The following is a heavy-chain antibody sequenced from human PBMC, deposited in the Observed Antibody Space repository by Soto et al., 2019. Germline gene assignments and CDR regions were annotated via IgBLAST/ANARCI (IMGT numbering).Heavy chain of an antibody. V-gene: IGHV3-11*06. Sequence: KPGGSLRLSCAGSGFTFGDSYMSWIRQAPGKGLEWLSYISPGSRYPAYADSVKGRFTISRDNAKRSLYLQMMSLTAEDTAIYYCVRGGGGGLFDPWGQGTMVTGSS. J-gene: IGHJ5*02. CDR1: GFTFGDSY. D-gene: IGHD2-15*01. CDR2: ISPGSRYP. CDR3: VRGGGGGLFDP.